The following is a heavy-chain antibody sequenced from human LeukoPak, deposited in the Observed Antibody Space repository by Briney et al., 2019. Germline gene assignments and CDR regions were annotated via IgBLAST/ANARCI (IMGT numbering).Heavy chain of an antibody. J-gene: IGHJ4*02. V-gene: IGHV3-74*01. CDR2: INSDGSST. CDR3: ARLYGGYGDYYFDY. CDR1: GFTFRSYW. Sequence: GGSLRLSCAASGFTFRSYWMHWVRQARGKGLVWVSRINSDGSSTSYADNVKGRFTISRDNAKNTLYLQMNSLRAEDTAVYYCARLYGGYGDYYFDYWGQGTLVTVSS. D-gene: IGHD4-17*01.